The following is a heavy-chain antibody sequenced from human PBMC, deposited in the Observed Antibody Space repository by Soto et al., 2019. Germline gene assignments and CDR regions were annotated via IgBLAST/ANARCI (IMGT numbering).Heavy chain of an antibody. V-gene: IGHV3-7*05. CDR3: AREAV. Sequence: EVQLVESGGGLVQPGGSLRLSCAASGFTFSGYWMSWVRQAPGKGLEWVANIKQDGSEQFYVDSVKGRFTISRDNAKNGLCLHMNSLRAADTAVYSCAREAVWGQGTTVTVSS. J-gene: IGHJ6*02. CDR1: GFTFSGYW. CDR2: IKQDGSEQ.